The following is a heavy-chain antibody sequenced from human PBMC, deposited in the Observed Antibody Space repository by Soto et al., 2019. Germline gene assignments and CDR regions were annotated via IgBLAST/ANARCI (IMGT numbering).Heavy chain of an antibody. CDR2: ISFDGSNE. CDR3: AREVGTFYYHYGMDV. D-gene: IGHD2-21*02. Sequence: QVQLVESGGGVVQPGRSLRLSCAASGFTFSSYNMEWVRQAPGKGLEWVTVISFDGSNEYYADSVKGRFTISRDNSKNTLFLQMNSLRDEDTAVYYCAREVGTFYYHYGMDVWGQGTTVTVSS. CDR1: GFTFSSYN. V-gene: IGHV3-30-3*01. J-gene: IGHJ6*02.